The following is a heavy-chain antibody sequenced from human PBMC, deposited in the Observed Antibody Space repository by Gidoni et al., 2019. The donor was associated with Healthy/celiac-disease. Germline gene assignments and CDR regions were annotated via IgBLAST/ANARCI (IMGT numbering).Heavy chain of an antibody. V-gene: IGHV1-58*01. CDR1: GFTFTSSS. J-gene: IGHJ3*02. CDR3: AAHSDWDDAFDI. D-gene: IGHD3-16*01. Sequence: QMQLVQSGPEVKKPGTSVQVSCKASGFTFTSSSVQWVRQVRGQRLEWIGWIVVGSGNTNYAQKFQERVTITRDMSTSTAYMELSSLRSEDTAVYYCAAHSDWDDAFDIWGQGTMVTVSS. CDR2: IVVGSGNT.